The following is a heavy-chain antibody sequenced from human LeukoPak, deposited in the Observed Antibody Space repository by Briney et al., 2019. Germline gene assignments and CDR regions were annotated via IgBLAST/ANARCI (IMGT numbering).Heavy chain of an antibody. V-gene: IGHV3-7*01. CDR3: ARGGSYWERNYYYYYMDV. J-gene: IGHJ6*03. D-gene: IGHD1-26*01. Sequence: GGSLRLSCAASGFTFSSYWMSWVRQAPGKGLEWVANIKQDGSEKYYVDSVKGRFTLSRDNAKNSLYLQMNSLRAEDTAVYYCARGGSYWERNYYYYYMDVWGKGTTVTVSS. CDR1: GFTFSSYW. CDR2: IKQDGSEK.